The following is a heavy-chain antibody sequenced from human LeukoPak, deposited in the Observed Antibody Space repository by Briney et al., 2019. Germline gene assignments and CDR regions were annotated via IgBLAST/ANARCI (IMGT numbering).Heavy chain of an antibody. CDR3: ARRIVTPTTGALDI. CDR2: ISYNGSHK. D-gene: IGHD1-26*01. J-gene: IGHJ3*02. Sequence: GGSLRLSCAASGFSFSTYAMHWDRQAPGKGLEWVGVISYNGSHKYYAGSVKGRFTISRDNSKNTLYLQMNGLRTDDTSTYYCARRIVTPTTGALDIWGQGTRVTVSS. V-gene: IGHV3-30-3*01. CDR1: GFSFSTYA.